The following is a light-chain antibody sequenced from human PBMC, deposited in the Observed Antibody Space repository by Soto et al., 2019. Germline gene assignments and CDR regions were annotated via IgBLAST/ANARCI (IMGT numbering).Light chain of an antibody. Sequence: QSVLTQPASVSGSPGQSITISCTGTSSDIGGYNFVSWYQQHPGKTPKLMFYDVTNRPSGVSDRFSGSKSGNTASLTISGLQTEDETVYYCSSYTSTNTGVFGGGTKLTVL. J-gene: IGLJ3*02. CDR3: SSYTSTNTGV. CDR2: DVT. CDR1: SSDIGGYNF. V-gene: IGLV2-14*03.